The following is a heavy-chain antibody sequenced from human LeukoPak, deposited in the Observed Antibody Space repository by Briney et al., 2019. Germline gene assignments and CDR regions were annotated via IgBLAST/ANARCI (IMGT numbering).Heavy chain of an antibody. CDR1: GGSFSGYY. J-gene: IGHJ4*02. V-gene: IGHV4-34*01. CDR2: INHSGST. CDR3: ARVKRYCSGGSCSGYYFDY. D-gene: IGHD2-15*01. Sequence: SETLSLTCAVYGGSFSGYYWSWIRQPPGKGLEWIGEINHSGSTNYNPSPKSRVTISVDTSKNQFSLKLSSVTAADTAVYYCARVKRYCSGGSCSGYYFDYWGQGTLVTVSS.